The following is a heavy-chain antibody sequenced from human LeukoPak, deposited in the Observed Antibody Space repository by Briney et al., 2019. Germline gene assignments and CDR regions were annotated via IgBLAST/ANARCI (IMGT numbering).Heavy chain of an antibody. J-gene: IGHJ3*02. CDR1: GFTLSSYE. CDR3: ARVGARLGAFDI. Sequence: PGGSLRLSCTVSGFTLSSYEMTWFRQAPGKGLEWVSSIGYGGSDTHYADSVKGRFTVSRDNSKNTLYLQLNSLRVEDTAVYYCARVGARLGAFDIWGQGTMVTVSS. CDR2: IGYGGSDT. D-gene: IGHD6-25*01. V-gene: IGHV3-23*01.